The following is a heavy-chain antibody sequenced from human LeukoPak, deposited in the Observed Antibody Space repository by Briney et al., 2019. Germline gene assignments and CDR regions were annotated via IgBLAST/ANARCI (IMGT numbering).Heavy chain of an antibody. CDR3: TWDSSGYYTFHY. V-gene: IGHV3-15*01. CDR1: GFTFTDAW. J-gene: IGHJ4*02. D-gene: IGHD3-22*01. Sequence: RSGGSLRLSCAASGFTFTDAWMTWVRQAPGKGLEWVGRIKKKAEGWTTDYAAPVKGRFTISRDASKNTLFLQMNSLKTEDTAVYYCTWDSSGYYTFHYWGRGTLVTVSS. CDR2: IKKKAEGWTT.